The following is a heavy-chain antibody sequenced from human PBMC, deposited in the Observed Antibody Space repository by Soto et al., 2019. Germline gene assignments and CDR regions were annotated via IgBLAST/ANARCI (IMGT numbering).Heavy chain of an antibody. Sequence: AGRPLRLSCAASGFTFSSYSMNGVRQAPGKGLEWVSSISSSSSYIYYADSVKGRFTISRDNAKNSLYLQMNSLRAEDTAVYYCAREYSSGWCFAYWGQGTLVTVSS. CDR2: ISSSSSYI. V-gene: IGHV3-21*01. CDR3: AREYSSGWCFAY. J-gene: IGHJ4*02. CDR1: GFTFSSYS. D-gene: IGHD6-19*01.